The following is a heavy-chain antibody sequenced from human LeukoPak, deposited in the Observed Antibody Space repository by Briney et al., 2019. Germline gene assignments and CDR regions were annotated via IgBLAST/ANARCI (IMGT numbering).Heavy chain of an antibody. CDR3: ASFVYEYYYMDV. V-gene: IGHV3-74*01. CDR1: GFTFSSYW. D-gene: IGHD5/OR15-5a*01. CDR2: INTDGSST. Sequence: GGSLRLSCAASGFTFSSYWMHWVRHAPGKGLVWVSRINTDGSSTNYADSVKGRFTISRDNAKNTLYLQMNSLRAEDTAIYYCASFVYEYYYMDVWGKGTTVTVSS. J-gene: IGHJ6*03.